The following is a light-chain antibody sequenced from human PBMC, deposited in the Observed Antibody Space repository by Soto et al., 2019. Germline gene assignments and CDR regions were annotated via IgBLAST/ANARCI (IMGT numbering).Light chain of an antibody. Sequence: QSVLTQPPSASGTPGQRVTMSCSGSSFSVGRNYVYWYQQLPGTAPKLLIYANDQRPSGVPDRFSGSKSGTLASLAISGLRSEDEADYYYAAWDASLRSHVFGTGTKVTVL. V-gene: IGLV1-47*01. CDR1: SFSVGRNY. CDR3: AAWDASLRSHV. J-gene: IGLJ1*01. CDR2: AND.